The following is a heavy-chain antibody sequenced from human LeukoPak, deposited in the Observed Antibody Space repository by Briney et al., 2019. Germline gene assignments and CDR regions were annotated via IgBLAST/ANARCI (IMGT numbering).Heavy chain of an antibody. CDR1: GDSIRSGAYY. Sequence: PSETLSLTCTVSGDSIRSGAYYWSWIRQPAGKGLEWIGRIYTSGSTNYNPSLKSRVTISVDTSKNQFSLKLSSVTAADTAVYYCATNYGSGSYYLGPNWLDPWGQGTLVTVSS. D-gene: IGHD3-10*01. CDR3: ATNYGSGSYYLGPNWLDP. CDR2: IYTSGST. V-gene: IGHV4-61*02. J-gene: IGHJ5*02.